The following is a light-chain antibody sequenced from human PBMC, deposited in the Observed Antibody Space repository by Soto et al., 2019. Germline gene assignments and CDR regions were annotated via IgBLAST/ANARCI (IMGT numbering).Light chain of an antibody. J-gene: IGLJ2*01. CDR2: EVN. CDR3: NSDGGSHNLVL. Sequence: QSALTQPPSASGSPGQSVTISCTGTSSDVGGYNYISWYQQHPGKAPKLMIYEVNKRPSGVPDRFSGSKSGNTASLTVSGLQAEAEADDYCNSDGGSHNLVLFGGGTTLTVL. CDR1: SSDVGGYNY. V-gene: IGLV2-8*01.